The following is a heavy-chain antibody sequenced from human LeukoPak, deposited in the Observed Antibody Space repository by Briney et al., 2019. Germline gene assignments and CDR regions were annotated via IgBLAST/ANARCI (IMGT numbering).Heavy chain of an antibody. D-gene: IGHD1-1*01. CDR1: GFPFSDSW. CDR3: AKNDGAFDI. Sequence: GGSLRLSCAASGFPFSDSWMNWVRQAPGKGLEWVSAISGSGGSTYYADSVKGRFTISRDNSKNTLYLQMNSLRAEDTAVYYCAKNDGAFDIWGQGTMVTVSS. CDR2: ISGSGGST. J-gene: IGHJ3*02. V-gene: IGHV3-23*01.